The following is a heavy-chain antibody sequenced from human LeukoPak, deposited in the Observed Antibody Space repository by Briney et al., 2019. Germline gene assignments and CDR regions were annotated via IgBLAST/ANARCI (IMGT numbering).Heavy chain of an antibody. J-gene: IGHJ4*02. CDR3: AGSGGWLVEH. CDR1: GFTFGGGW. V-gene: IGHV3-7*01. Sequence: PGGSLRLSCAASGFTFGGGWMTWVRQAPGERLEWVANIKQDGSDIYYVDSVKGRFTISRDNAKNSVYLQMNSLRAEDTAVYFCAGSGGWLVEHWGQGTLVTVSS. CDR2: IKQDGSDI. D-gene: IGHD6-19*01.